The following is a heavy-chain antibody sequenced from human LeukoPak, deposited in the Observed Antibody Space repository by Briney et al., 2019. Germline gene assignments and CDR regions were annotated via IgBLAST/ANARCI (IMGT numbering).Heavy chain of an antibody. CDR2: IYYSGST. CDR1: GGSISSGGYY. V-gene: IGHV4-61*08. Sequence: PSETLSLTCTVSGGSISSGGYYWSWIRQHPGKGPEWIGYIYYSGSTNYNPSLKSRVTISVDTSKNQFSLKLSSVTAADTAVYYCARTYCGGDCTYWYFDLWGRGTLVTVSS. D-gene: IGHD2-21*02. J-gene: IGHJ2*01. CDR3: ARTYCGGDCTYWYFDL.